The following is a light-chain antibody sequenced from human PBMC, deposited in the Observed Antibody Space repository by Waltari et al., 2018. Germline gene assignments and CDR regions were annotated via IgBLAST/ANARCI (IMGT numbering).Light chain of an antibody. CDR2: AAS. CDR3: LQDYIYPWT. Sequence: DIQLTQSPSSLSASVGDRVTITCRASQSISSYLNWYQQKPGKAPKLLVYAASSLQSAFPSRFIVSGSGTDFTLSISSLQPEDFATYYCLQDYIYPWTFGQGTKVEI. CDR1: QSISSY. J-gene: IGKJ1*01. V-gene: IGKV1-39*01.